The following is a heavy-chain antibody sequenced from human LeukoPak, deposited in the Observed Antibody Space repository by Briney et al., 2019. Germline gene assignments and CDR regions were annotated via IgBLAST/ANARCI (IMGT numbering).Heavy chain of an antibody. CDR2: MNPNSGNT. CDR3: ARVGIAAAGTDY. Sequence: ASVKVSCKASGYTFTSYDINWVRQATGQGLQWMGWMNPNSGNTGYAQKFQGRVTITRNTSISTAYMELSSLRSEDTAVYYCARVGIAAAGTDYWGQGTLVTVSS. D-gene: IGHD6-13*01. CDR1: GYTFTSYD. V-gene: IGHV1-8*03. J-gene: IGHJ4*02.